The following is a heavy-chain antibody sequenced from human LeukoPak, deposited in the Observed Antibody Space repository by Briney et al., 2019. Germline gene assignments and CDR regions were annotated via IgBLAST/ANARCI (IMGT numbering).Heavy chain of an antibody. Sequence: GGSLRLSCAASGFTFSSYWMSWVRQAPGKGLEWVANIKQDGSEKYYVDSVKGRFTISRDNAKNSLYLQMNSLRAEDTAVYYCARSGSDYYDSSAPLDYWGQGTLVTLSS. CDR3: ARSGSDYYDSSAPLDY. J-gene: IGHJ4*02. V-gene: IGHV3-7*01. D-gene: IGHD3-22*01. CDR1: GFTFSSYW. CDR2: IKQDGSEK.